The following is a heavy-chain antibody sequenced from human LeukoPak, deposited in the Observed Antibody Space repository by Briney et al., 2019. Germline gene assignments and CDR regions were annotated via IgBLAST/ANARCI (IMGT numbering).Heavy chain of an antibody. J-gene: IGHJ4*02. CDR1: GGTFSSYA. CDR2: IIPIFGTA. CDR3: AAVRNNTYYWVWDY. V-gene: IGHV1-69*13. D-gene: IGHD1-26*01. Sequence: GASVKVSCKASGGTFSSYAISWVRQAPGQGLEWMGGIIPIFGTANYAQKFQGRVTITADESTSTAYMELSSLRSEDTAVYYCAAVRNNTYYWVWDYWGQGTLVTVSS.